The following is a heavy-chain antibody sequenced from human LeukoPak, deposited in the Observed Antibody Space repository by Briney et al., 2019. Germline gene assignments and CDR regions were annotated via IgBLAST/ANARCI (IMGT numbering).Heavy chain of an antibody. CDR2: IRYDGNSE. J-gene: IGHJ4*02. CDR1: GFTFSTYD. CDR3: AKDLTYTSQGGSDS. V-gene: IGHV3-30*02. D-gene: IGHD3-16*01. Sequence: GGSLRLSCTASGFTFSTYDMHWVRQAPGKGLQWVTFIRYDGNSESYADSVKGRFIISRDNSKNTLYLQMNSLRAEDTAHYFCAKDLTYTSQGGSDSWGQGTLVTVSS.